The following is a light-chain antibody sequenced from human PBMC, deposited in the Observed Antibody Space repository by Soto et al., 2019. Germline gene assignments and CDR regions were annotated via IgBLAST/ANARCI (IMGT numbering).Light chain of an antibody. CDR1: SGHSAYI. J-gene: IGLJ3*02. V-gene: IGLV4-60*02. CDR2: LEGSGSY. CDR3: ETWDSNTWV. Sequence: PVLTQSSSASASLGSSVRLTCTLSSGHSAYIIAWHQQQPGKAPRYLMKLEGSGSYNKGSGVPDRFSGSSSGPDRYLIISNLQFEDEADYYCETWDSNTWVFGGGTKVTVL.